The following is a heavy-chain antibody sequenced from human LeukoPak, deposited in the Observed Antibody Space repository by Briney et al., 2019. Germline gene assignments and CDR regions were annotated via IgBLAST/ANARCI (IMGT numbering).Heavy chain of an antibody. CDR1: GFTFSSYA. J-gene: IGHJ4*02. CDR2: ISDSGGST. CDR3: AKDTYYYDSSGYFLPLDY. Sequence: PGGSLRLSCAASGFTFSSYAMSWVRQAPGKGLEWVSAISDSGGSTYYADSVKGRFTISRDNSKNTLYLQMNSLRAEDTAVYYCAKDTYYYDSSGYFLPLDYWGQGTLVTVSS. V-gene: IGHV3-23*01. D-gene: IGHD3-22*01.